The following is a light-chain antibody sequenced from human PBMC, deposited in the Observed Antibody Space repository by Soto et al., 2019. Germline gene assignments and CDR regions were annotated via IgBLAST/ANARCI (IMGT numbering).Light chain of an antibody. V-gene: IGKV3-11*01. CDR3: QQRFNWPRFT. J-gene: IGKJ2*01. CDR2: DAS. Sequence: EIVLTQSPATLSLSPGERATLSCRASQSVSSYLAWYQQKPSQAPRLLIYDASNRATGIPARFSGGGSETDFTLTISSLEPEDFAVYYCQQRFNWPRFTFGQGTKLEIK. CDR1: QSVSSY.